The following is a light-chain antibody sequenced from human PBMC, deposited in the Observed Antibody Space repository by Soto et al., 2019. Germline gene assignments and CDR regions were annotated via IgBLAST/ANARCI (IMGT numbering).Light chain of an antibody. J-gene: IGKJ2*01. CDR2: DAS. Sequence: DIPMTQSPSTLSASVGDRVTITCRASQSISSWLAWYQQKPGKAPKLLIYDASSLESGVPSRFSGSGSGTAFTRTISSLQPDDFATYYCQQYNSYPYTFGQGTKLEIK. CDR3: QQYNSYPYT. V-gene: IGKV1-5*01. CDR1: QSISSW.